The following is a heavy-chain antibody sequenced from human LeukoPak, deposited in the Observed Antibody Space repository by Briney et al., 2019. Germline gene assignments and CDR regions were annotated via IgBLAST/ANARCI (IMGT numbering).Heavy chain of an antibody. D-gene: IGHD2-15*01. J-gene: IGHJ4*02. CDR2: IRYDGSNK. CDR3: ARDFVTSGAASDY. Sequence: GGSLRLSCAASGFTFSSYGMHWVRQAPGKGLEWVAFIRYDGSNKYYADSVRGRFTISRDNSKNTLYLQMNSLRAEDTAVYYCARDFVTSGAASDYWGQGTLVTVSS. CDR1: GFTFSSYG. V-gene: IGHV3-30*02.